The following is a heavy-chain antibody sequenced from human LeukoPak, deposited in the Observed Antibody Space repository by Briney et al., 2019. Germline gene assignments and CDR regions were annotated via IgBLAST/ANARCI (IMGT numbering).Heavy chain of an antibody. Sequence: GGSLRLSCAASGFTFSSSEMNWVRQAPGKGLEWVSHISSSGSTIYYADSVKGRFPISRDNAKNSLYLQMNSLGAADTAVYYCAFHYDSSGYYSYYFDYWGQGTLVSVSS. CDR1: GFTFSSSE. CDR3: AFHYDSSGYYSYYFDY. CDR2: ISSSGSTI. D-gene: IGHD3-22*01. V-gene: IGHV3-48*03. J-gene: IGHJ4*02.